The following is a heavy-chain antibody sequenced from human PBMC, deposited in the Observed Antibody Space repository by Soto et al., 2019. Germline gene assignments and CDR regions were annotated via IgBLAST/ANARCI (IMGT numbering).Heavy chain of an antibody. CDR2: INHSGST. D-gene: IGHD6-19*01. Sequence: SETLSLTCAVYGGSFSGYYWSWIRQPPGKGLEWIGEINHSGSTNYNPSLKSRVTISVDTSKNQFSLKLSSVTAADTAVYYCARARGGSSSGWYERTEDGAFDIWGQGTMVTVSS. J-gene: IGHJ3*02. V-gene: IGHV4-34*01. CDR3: ARARGGSSSGWYERTEDGAFDI. CDR1: GGSFSGYY.